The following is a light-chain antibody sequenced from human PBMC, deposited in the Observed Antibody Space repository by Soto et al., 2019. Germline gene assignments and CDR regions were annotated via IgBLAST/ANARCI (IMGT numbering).Light chain of an antibody. Sequence: QSVLTRPPSASGTPGQRVTISCSGSTSNIGVNYVYWYQQLPGTAPKLLIYRNDQRPSGVPDRFSGSKSGTSASLAISDLRSEDEAEYFCATWDDSLSGQVFGGGTKLTVL. CDR2: RND. V-gene: IGLV1-47*01. J-gene: IGLJ3*02. CDR1: TSNIGVNY. CDR3: ATWDDSLSGQV.